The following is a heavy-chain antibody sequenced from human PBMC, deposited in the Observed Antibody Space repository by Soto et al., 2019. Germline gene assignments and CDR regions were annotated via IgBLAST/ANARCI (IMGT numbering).Heavy chain of an antibody. CDR3: AQSDSGFDAFDI. CDR1: GFSLSTSGVG. CDR2: IYWDDDK. V-gene: IGHV2-5*02. D-gene: IGHD3-22*01. Sequence: QITLKESGPTLVKPTQTLTLTCTFSGFSLSTSGVGVGWIRQPPGKALEWLALIYWDDDKRYSPSLKSRLTSTTDTSKNQVVLTSTNMDTVDTATYYCAQSDSGFDAFDIWGQGTMVTVS. J-gene: IGHJ3*02.